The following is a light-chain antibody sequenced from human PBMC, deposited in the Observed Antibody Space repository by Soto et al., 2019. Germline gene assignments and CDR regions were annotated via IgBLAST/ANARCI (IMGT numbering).Light chain of an antibody. V-gene: IGKV1-5*03. CDR3: QQYDNDSWT. CDR2: KTS. CDR1: QYISSW. Sequence: DIQMTQSPSTLSASVGDRVIITCRASQYISSWLAWYQQKPGKAPNLLIYKTSTLKSGVPSRFSGSGSGTEFPLPISRVQPDDFATYYCQQYDNDSWTFGQGTKVEIK. J-gene: IGKJ1*01.